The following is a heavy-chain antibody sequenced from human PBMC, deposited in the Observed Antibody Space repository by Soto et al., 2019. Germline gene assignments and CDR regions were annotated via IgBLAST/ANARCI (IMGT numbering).Heavy chain of an antibody. CDR3: AREVDYDFWSGFNTHPYYFDD. CDR2: ISDDGSNT. CDR1: GFTFSRHT. V-gene: IGHV3-30-3*01. Sequence: QVQLVESGGGVVQPGRSLRLSCAASGFTFSRHTMHWVRQAPGKGLEWVAAISDDGSNTYYADSVKGRFTISRDNSKNTLYRQMNSLSSEDTAVHHCAREVDYDFWSGFNTHPYYFDDWGQGTLVTVSS. J-gene: IGHJ4*02. D-gene: IGHD3-3*01.